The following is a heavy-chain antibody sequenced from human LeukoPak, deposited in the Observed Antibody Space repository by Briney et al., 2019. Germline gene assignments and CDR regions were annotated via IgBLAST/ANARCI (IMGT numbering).Heavy chain of an antibody. V-gene: IGHV4-39*01. D-gene: IGHD1-1*01. CDR1: GGSISSSSYY. CDR2: IYYSGST. Sequence: SETLSLTCTASGGSISSSSYYWGWIRQPPGKGLEWIGSIYYSGSTYYNPSLKSRVTISADTSKTQYSLRLDSVTAADTAIYHCAKNGQTGFSFDPWGQGTLVTVSS. J-gene: IGHJ5*02. CDR3: AKNGQTGFSFDP.